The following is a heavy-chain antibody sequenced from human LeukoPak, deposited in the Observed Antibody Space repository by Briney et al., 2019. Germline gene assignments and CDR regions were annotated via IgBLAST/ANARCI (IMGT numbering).Heavy chain of an antibody. J-gene: IGHJ5*02. CDR1: GGSFSGYY. CDR2: INHSGST. CDR3: AREEENWFDP. Sequence: SETLSLTCAVYGGSFSGYYWSWIRQPPGKGLEWMGEINHSGSTNYNTSLKRRVTISVDTSKNQFSLKLSSVTAADTAVYYCAREEENWFDPWGQGTLVTVSS. V-gene: IGHV4-34*01.